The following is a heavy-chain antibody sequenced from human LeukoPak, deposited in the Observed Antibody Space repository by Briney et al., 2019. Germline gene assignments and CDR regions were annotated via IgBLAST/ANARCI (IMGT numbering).Heavy chain of an antibody. CDR1: GFTFSNYW. V-gene: IGHV3-74*01. D-gene: IGHD6-19*01. CDR2: INSDGSTT. Sequence: PGGSLRLSCAASGFTFSNYWMHWVRQAPGKGLVWVSRINSDGSTTTYADSVKGRFTISRDNAKNSLYLQMNSLRAEDTAVYYCARDPIAVAGYFDYWGQGTLVTVSS. J-gene: IGHJ4*02. CDR3: ARDPIAVAGYFDY.